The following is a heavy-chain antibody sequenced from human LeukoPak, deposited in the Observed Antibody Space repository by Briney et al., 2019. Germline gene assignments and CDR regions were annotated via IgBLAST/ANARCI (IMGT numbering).Heavy chain of an antibody. CDR1: GGSISSSSYY. Sequence: SETLSLTCTVSGGSISSSSYYWGWIRQPPGKGLEWIGSIYYSGSTYYNPSLKSRVTISVDTSKNQFSLKLSSVTAADTAVYYCATQYSSSWVYFQHWGQGTLVTVSS. V-gene: IGHV4-39*01. CDR3: ATQYSSSWVYFQH. D-gene: IGHD6-13*01. CDR2: IYYSGST. J-gene: IGHJ1*01.